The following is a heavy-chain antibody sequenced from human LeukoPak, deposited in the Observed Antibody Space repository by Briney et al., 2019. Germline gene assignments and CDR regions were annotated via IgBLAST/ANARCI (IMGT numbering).Heavy chain of an antibody. CDR3: VSRNWGSAVDY. CDR2: IYTSRST. V-gene: IGHV4-61*02. Sequence: PSQTLSLTCTVSGASISSGTYYWSWIRQPAGKGLEWIGRIYTSRSTNYKPSLKSRVTISVDTSKNQFSLKLSSVTAADTAVYYCVSRNWGSAVDYWGQGTLVTVSS. CDR1: GASISSGTYY. J-gene: IGHJ4*02. D-gene: IGHD3-16*01.